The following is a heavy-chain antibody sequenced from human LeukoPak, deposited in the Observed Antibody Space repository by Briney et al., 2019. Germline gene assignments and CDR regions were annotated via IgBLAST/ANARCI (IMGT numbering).Heavy chain of an antibody. V-gene: IGHV4-34*01. CDR1: RGSFSGYY. Sequence: SETLSLTCAVYRGSFSGYYWSWIRQPPGKGLEWIGEINHSGSTNYNPSLKSRVTISVDTSKNQFSLKLSSVTAADTAVYYCARATYYYGSGSASFDYWGQGTLVTVSS. J-gene: IGHJ4*02. CDR2: INHSGST. D-gene: IGHD3-10*01. CDR3: ARATYYYGSGSASFDY.